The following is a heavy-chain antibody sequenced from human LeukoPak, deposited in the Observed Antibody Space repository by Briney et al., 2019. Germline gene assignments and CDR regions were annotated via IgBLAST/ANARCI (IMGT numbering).Heavy chain of an antibody. CDR3: ASTAVAMKNFFDY. D-gene: IGHD6-19*01. Sequence: SETLSLTCTVSGGSISSYYWNWIRQPPGKGLEWIGYIYYSGSTNYNPSLKSRVTISVDTSKNQFSLKLSSVTAADTAVYYCASTAVAMKNFFDYWGQGTLVTVSS. CDR1: GGSISSYY. J-gene: IGHJ4*02. CDR2: IYYSGST. V-gene: IGHV4-59*08.